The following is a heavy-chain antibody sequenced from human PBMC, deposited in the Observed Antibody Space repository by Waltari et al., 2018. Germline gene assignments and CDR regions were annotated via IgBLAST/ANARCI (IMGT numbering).Heavy chain of an antibody. V-gene: IGHV3-74*01. CDR3: ARAYSGTRNAFDI. Sequence: EVQLVESGGGLVQPGGSLRLSCAASGFTFSSYWLHWLRQAPGKGLVWVSRINSDGSSTNHAASVKGRFTISRDNAKNTLYLQMNSLRAEDTAVYYCARAYSGTRNAFDIWGQGTMVTVSS. CDR2: INSDGSST. J-gene: IGHJ3*02. CDR1: GFTFSSYW. D-gene: IGHD1-26*01.